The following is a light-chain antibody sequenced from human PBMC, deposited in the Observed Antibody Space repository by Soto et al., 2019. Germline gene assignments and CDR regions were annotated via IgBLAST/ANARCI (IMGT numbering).Light chain of an antibody. Sequence: DIQMTQSPSTLSGSVGDRVTITCRASQTISSWLAWYQQKPGKAPKLLIYDASSLESGVPSRFSGSGSGTEFTLTISSLQPDDFATYYCKQYNSYSLTFGGGTKVDIK. J-gene: IGKJ4*01. V-gene: IGKV1-5*01. CDR3: KQYNSYSLT. CDR1: QTISSW. CDR2: DAS.